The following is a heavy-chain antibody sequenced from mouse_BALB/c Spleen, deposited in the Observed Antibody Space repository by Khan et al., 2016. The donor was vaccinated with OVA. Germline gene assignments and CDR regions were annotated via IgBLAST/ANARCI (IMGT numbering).Heavy chain of an antibody. CDR2: INPTSGYT. J-gene: IGHJ2*01. CDR3: ARERIDY. CDR1: GYTFTTYW. V-gene: IGHV1-7*01. Sequence: VQLQESGTELAKPGASVKMSCKASGYTFTTYWMHWVQQRPGQGLEWIGYINPTSGYTDYNEKFKDKATLSADKSSSTAYMQLSSLTSEDSADYYCARERIDYWGQGTTLTVSS.